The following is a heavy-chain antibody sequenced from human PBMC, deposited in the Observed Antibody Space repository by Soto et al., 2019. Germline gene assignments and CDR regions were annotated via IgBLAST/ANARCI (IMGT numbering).Heavy chain of an antibody. D-gene: IGHD6-19*01. V-gene: IGHV3-30*18. Sequence: PGGSLRLSCAASGFTFSSYDMHWVRQAPGKGLEWVAVISYDGSNKYYADSVKGRFTISRDNSKNTLYLQMNSLRAEDTAVYYCAKEGSSGLDYWGQGTLVTVSS. CDR2: ISYDGSNK. J-gene: IGHJ4*02. CDR1: GFTFSSYD. CDR3: AKEGSSGLDY.